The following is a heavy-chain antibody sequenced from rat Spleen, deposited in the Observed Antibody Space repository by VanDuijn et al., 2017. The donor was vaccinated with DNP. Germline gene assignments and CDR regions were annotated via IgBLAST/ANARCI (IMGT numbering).Heavy chain of an antibody. Sequence: EVKLVESGGGLVQPGRSLKLSCAASGFNFNDYWMGWVRQAPGKGLEWIGEINKDSSTINYTPSLKDKFTISRDNAQNTLYLQMDSLGSEDTATYYCVTQTPDYYYDGSYYYGYAMDVWGQGTSVTVSS. V-gene: IGHV4-2*01. CDR3: VTQTPDYYYDGSYYYGYAMDV. J-gene: IGHJ4*01. CDR2: INKDSSTI. CDR1: GFNFNDYW. D-gene: IGHD1-12*02.